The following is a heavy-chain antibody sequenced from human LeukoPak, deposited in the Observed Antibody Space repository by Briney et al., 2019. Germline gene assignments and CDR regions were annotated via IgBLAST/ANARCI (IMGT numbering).Heavy chain of an antibody. Sequence: ASVTVSSKASGYTFTSYGISWVRQAPGQGREWMGWISAYNGNTNYAQKLQGRVTMTTDTSTSTAYMELRSLRSDDTAVYYCARVNLELWCFDPWGQGTLVTVSS. CDR2: ISAYNGNT. V-gene: IGHV1-18*01. CDR3: ARVNLELWCFDP. J-gene: IGHJ5*02. CDR1: GYTFTSYG. D-gene: IGHD1-7*01.